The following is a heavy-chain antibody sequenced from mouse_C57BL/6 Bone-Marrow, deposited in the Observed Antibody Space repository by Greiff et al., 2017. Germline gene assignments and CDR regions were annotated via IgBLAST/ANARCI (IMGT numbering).Heavy chain of an antibody. CDR2: ISSGGSYT. CDR3: ARRDCEAFAY. J-gene: IGHJ3*01. Sequence: EVQGVESGGDLVKPGGSLKLSCAASGFTFSSYGMSWVRQPPDKRLEWVANISSGGSYTYYPDSVKGRFTISRANAKNTLYLQMSSLKSEDTAMYYCARRDCEAFAYWGQGTLVTVSA. V-gene: IGHV5-6*01. CDR1: GFTFSSYG. D-gene: IGHD3-3*01.